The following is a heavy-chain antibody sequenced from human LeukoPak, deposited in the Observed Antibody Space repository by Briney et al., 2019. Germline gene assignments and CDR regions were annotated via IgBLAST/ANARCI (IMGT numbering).Heavy chain of an antibody. V-gene: IGHV3-23*01. CDR2: ISGSGDST. Sequence: GGSLRLSCAASGFTFSDYYMSWIRQAPGKGLEWVSGISGSGDSTYYADSVKGRFTISRDNSKNTLYLQMNSLRAEDTAVYYCARRSGIAVAGAFDYWGQGTLVTVSS. CDR3: ARRSGIAVAGAFDY. J-gene: IGHJ4*02. D-gene: IGHD6-19*01. CDR1: GFTFSDYY.